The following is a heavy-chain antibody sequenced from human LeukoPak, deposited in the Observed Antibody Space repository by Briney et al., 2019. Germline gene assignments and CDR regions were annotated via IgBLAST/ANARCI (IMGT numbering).Heavy chain of an antibody. CDR1: GFTFSSYE. CDR2: ISSSGSPI. CDR3: ALEGPGP. J-gene: IGHJ5*02. V-gene: IGHV3-48*03. D-gene: IGHD1-14*01. Sequence: PGGSLRLSCAASGFTFSSYEMNWVRQAPGKGLEWVAYISSSGSPIYYADSVKGRFTISRDNAKNSLYLQMNSLRAEDTALYYCALEGPGPWGQGTLVTVSS.